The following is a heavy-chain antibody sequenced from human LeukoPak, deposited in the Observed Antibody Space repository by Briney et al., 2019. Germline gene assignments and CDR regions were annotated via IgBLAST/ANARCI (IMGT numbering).Heavy chain of an antibody. CDR2: ISYDGSNK. J-gene: IGHJ6*04. V-gene: IGHV3-30*04. Sequence: GGSLRLSCAASGFTLSSYAMHWVRQAQGKGREWVAVISYDGSNKYYGDSVKGRFTISRDNSKTTLYLQMNSLRAEDTAVYYCARSERCGSGSCYYYYYGMDVWGKGTPVTVSS. D-gene: IGHD3-10*01. CDR1: GFTLSSYA. CDR3: ARSERCGSGSCYYYYYGMDV.